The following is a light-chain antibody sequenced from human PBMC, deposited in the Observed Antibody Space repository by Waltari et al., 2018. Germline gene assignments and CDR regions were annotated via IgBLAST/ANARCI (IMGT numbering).Light chain of an antibody. V-gene: IGKV4-1*01. CDR1: QSVFYSARNKNY. CDR2: ATS. J-gene: IGKJ4*01. Sequence: DSLAVSLGERATINCKSSQSVFYSARNKNYLSWYQQKPGQPPKLLIYATSTRESGVPDRFSGSGSGTDFTLTISSLQAEDVAVYFCHQYYTYPLTFGGGTKVEIK. CDR3: HQYYTYPLT.